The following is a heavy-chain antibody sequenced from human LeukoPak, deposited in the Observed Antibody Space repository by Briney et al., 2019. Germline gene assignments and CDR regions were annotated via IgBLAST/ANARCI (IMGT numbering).Heavy chain of an antibody. D-gene: IGHD3-3*01. Sequence: PGGSLRLSCAASGFTFSSYWMSWVRQAPGKGLEWVANIKQDGSEKYYVDSVKGRFTISRDNSKNTLYLQMNSLRAEDTAVYYCAKDGQDYDFWSAPYYMDVWGKGTTVTVSS. J-gene: IGHJ6*03. V-gene: IGHV3-7*01. CDR1: GFTFSSYW. CDR3: AKDGQDYDFWSAPYYMDV. CDR2: IKQDGSEK.